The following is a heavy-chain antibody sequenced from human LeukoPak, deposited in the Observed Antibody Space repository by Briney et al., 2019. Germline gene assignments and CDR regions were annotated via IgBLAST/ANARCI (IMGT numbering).Heavy chain of an antibody. Sequence: GGSLRLSCAASGFTVSSNYMSWVRQAPGKGLEWVSVIYSGGSTYYADSVKGRFTISGDNSKNTLYLQMNSLRAEDTAVYYCARAELGYCSGGSCYGDYWGQGTLVTVSS. V-gene: IGHV3-66*02. CDR1: GFTVSSNY. D-gene: IGHD2-15*01. CDR3: ARAELGYCSGGSCYGDY. CDR2: IYSGGST. J-gene: IGHJ4*02.